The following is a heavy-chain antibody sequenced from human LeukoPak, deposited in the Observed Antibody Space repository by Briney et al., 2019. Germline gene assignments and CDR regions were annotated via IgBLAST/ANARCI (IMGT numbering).Heavy chain of an antibody. Sequence: ASVKVSCKASGYTFTSYGISWVRQAPGQGLEWMGWISAYNGNTNYAQKLQGRVTMTTDTSTSTAYMELRSLRSDDTAVYYCARDRGGLRYFDWLSWFDPWGQGTLVTVSS. CDR3: ARDRGGLRYFDWLSWFDP. D-gene: IGHD3-9*01. V-gene: IGHV1-18*01. J-gene: IGHJ5*02. CDR2: ISAYNGNT. CDR1: GYTFTSYG.